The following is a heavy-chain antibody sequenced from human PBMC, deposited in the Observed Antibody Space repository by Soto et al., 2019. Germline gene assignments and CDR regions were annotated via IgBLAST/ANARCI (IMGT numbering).Heavy chain of an antibody. V-gene: IGHV4-39*01. CDR2: IYYSGST. CDR3: ARLYSSSWYYFDY. J-gene: IGHJ4*02. Sequence: PSETLSLTCTVSGGSVSNSRYYWGWIRQPPGKGLEWIGIIYYSGSTYYNPSLKARVTISVDTSKNQFSLKLSSVTATDTAVYYCARLYSSSWYYFDYWGQGNLVTVSS. D-gene: IGHD6-13*01. CDR1: GGSVSNSRYY.